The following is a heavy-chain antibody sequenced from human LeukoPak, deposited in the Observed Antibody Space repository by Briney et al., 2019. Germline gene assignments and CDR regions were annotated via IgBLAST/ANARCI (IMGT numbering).Heavy chain of an antibody. J-gene: IGHJ4*02. D-gene: IGHD6-19*01. Sequence: GGSLRLSCAASGFTFSSYEMNWVRQAPGKGLEWVSYISSSGSTIYYADSVKGRFTISRDNAKNSLYLQMNSLRAEDMAVYYCAASSGWYEWGFDYWGQGTLVTVSS. V-gene: IGHV3-48*03. CDR3: AASSGWYEWGFDY. CDR2: ISSSGSTI. CDR1: GFTFSSYE.